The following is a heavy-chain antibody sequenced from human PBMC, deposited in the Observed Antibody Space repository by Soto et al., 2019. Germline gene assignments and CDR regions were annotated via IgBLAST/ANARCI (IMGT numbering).Heavy chain of an antibody. J-gene: IGHJ4*02. CDR3: ATPPYYSSGWYTPTDY. Sequence: QLQLQESGPGLVKPSETLSLTCTVSGGSISSSSYYWGWIRQPPGKGLEWIGSIYYSGSTYYNPSLKSRVTISVDTSKNQFSLKLSSVTAADTAVYYCATPPYYSSGWYTPTDYWGQGTLVTVSS. CDR1: GGSISSSSYY. CDR2: IYYSGST. D-gene: IGHD6-19*01. V-gene: IGHV4-39*01.